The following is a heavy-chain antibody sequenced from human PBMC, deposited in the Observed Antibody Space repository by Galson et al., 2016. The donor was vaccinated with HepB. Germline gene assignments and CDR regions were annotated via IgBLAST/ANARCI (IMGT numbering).Heavy chain of an antibody. V-gene: IGHV3-23*01. CDR2: FAGRGSIT. CDR1: GFTFGSYA. J-gene: IGHJ3*02. CDR3: AKNYDSSGYTVGAFDI. D-gene: IGHD3-22*01. Sequence: LRLSCAGSGFTFGSYAISWVRQVPGKGLEWVSSFAGRGSITYFADSLKGRFTMSRDNSKNTLYLQMNSLRAEDTAVYYCAKNYDSSGYTVGAFDIWGQGTMVTVSS.